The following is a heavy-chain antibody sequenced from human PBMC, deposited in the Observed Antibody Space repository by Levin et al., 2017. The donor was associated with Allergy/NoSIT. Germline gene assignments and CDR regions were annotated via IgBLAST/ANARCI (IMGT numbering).Heavy chain of an antibody. Sequence: PSETLSLTCTVSGGSISSSSYYWGWIRQPPGTGLEWIGSIYYSGSTYYNPSLKSRVTISVDTSKNQFSLKLSSVTAADTAVYYCARLGIAVAGTVYWGQGTLVTVSS. V-gene: IGHV4-39*01. J-gene: IGHJ4*02. CDR2: IYYSGST. CDR1: GGSISSSSYY. D-gene: IGHD6-19*01. CDR3: ARLGIAVAGTVY.